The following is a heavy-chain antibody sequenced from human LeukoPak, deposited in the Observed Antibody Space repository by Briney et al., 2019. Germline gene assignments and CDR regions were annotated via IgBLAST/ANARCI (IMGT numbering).Heavy chain of an antibody. CDR1: GFTFSSYA. Sequence: GRPLRPSCAASGFTFSSYAMHWVRQAPGKGLEWVAVISYDGSNKYYADSVKGRFTISRDNSKNTLYLQMNSLRAEDTAVYYCATDRGWRTSGYYLYYFEYWGQGTLVTYSS. D-gene: IGHD3-3*01. CDR2: ISYDGSNK. CDR3: ATDRGWRTSGYYLYYFEY. J-gene: IGHJ4*02. V-gene: IGHV3-30-3*01.